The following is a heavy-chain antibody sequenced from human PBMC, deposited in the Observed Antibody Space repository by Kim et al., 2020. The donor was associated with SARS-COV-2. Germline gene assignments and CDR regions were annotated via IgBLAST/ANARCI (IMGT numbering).Heavy chain of an antibody. D-gene: IGHD2-2*02. J-gene: IGHJ4*02. Sequence: GRFPISRDNSKNTLYLQMNSLRAEDTAVYYCARDPTRYCSSTSCYTGGDYWGQGTLVTVSS. V-gene: IGHV3-30*07. CDR3: ARDPTRYCSSTSCYTGGDY.